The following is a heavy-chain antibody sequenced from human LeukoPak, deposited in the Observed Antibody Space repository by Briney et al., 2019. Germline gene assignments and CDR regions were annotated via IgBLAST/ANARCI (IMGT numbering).Heavy chain of an antibody. V-gene: IGHV4-59*01. CDR3: ARDRGYCSGGGCYRWFDP. CDR1: GGSISSDC. Sequence: NASETLSLTCTVSGGSISSDCWSWIRQPPGKGLEWIGYIYYSGSTNYNPSLKSRVTISVDTSKNQFSLKLSSVTAADTAVYYCARDRGYCSGGGCYRWFDPWGQGTLVTVSS. J-gene: IGHJ5*02. D-gene: IGHD2-15*01. CDR2: IYYSGST.